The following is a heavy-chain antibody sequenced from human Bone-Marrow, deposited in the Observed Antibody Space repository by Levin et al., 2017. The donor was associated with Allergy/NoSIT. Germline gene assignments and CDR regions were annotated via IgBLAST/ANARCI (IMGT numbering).Heavy chain of an antibody. J-gene: IGHJ5*02. V-gene: IGHV3-33*01. CDR3: ARDRLEYVGAVMVEQNKWFDP. D-gene: IGHD5-18*01. CDR1: GFTFRSYG. CDR2: ISYDGNNK. Sequence: PTGGSLRLSCAASGFTFRSYGMHWVRQAPGKGLEWVAIISYDGNNKEYADSVKGRFTISRDNSKNTLFLQMNSLRAEDTAVYYCARDRLEYVGAVMVEQNKWFDPWGQGTLVTVSS.